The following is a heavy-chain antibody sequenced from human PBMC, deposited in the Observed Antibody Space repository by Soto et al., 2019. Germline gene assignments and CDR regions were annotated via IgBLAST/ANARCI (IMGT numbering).Heavy chain of an antibody. CDR3: ARQLGHDYINNWFDP. D-gene: IGHD4-4*01. CDR2: IYPGDSDA. CDR1: GYRFTSYW. J-gene: IGHJ5*02. Sequence: GDSLKISCKGSGYRFTSYWIAWVRQMPGKGLEWMGIIYPGDSDARYSPSSQGQVTISVDKSISTAYLQWSSLKASDTAIYYCARQLGHDYINNWFDPWGQGTLVTVSS. V-gene: IGHV5-51*01.